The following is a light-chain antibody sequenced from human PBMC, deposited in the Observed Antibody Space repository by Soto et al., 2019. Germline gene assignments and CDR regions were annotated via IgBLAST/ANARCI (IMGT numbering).Light chain of an antibody. CDR2: EVS. V-gene: IGKV2D-29*02. Sequence: VITQTPLSLSVALVRPASISCKSSQILLHITGATFLFWSLQKPGQSPQLLIYEVSTRVSGVPDRFSGSGSGTDFTLEISRVETDDVGIYYCMHSTQLPPTCGQGTRRANK. J-gene: IGKJ5*01. CDR3: MHSTQLPPT. CDR1: QILLHITGATF.